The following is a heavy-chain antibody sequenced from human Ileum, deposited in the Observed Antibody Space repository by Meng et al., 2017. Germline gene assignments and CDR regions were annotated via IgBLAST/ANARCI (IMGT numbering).Heavy chain of an antibody. CDR2: IFYNGDI. V-gene: IGHV4-59*01. CDR1: GASISAYY. Sequence: QAQLHESGPGLVKPSQTLSLTCTVSGASISAYYWSWIRQPPGKGLECIGYIFYNGDINYNPSLNSRVTISLDTSKSQISLKLTSVTAADTAVYYCARTARVFDPWGQGTLVTVSS. J-gene: IGHJ5*02. CDR3: ARTARVFDP.